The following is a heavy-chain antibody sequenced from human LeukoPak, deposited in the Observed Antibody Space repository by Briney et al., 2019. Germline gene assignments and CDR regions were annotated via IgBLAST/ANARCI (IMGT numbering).Heavy chain of an antibody. CDR1: GFPLSGYW. CDR3: ARAMITSTTSPEH. Sequence: GGSLRLSCAASGFPLSGYWMHWVRQGPGKGLVWVSRINSDGRSTAYADSVKGRFTISRDNAKNTLYLQTDSLRAEDTAVYYCARAMITSTTSPEHWGQGTLVTVSS. V-gene: IGHV3-74*03. J-gene: IGHJ1*01. CDR2: INSDGRST. D-gene: IGHD3-16*01.